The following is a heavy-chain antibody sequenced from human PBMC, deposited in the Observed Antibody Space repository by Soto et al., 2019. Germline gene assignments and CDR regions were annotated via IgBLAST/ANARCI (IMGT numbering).Heavy chain of an antibody. J-gene: IGHJ6*03. D-gene: IGHD2-2*01. Sequence: ASVKVSCKASGYTFTSYGISWVRQAPGQGLEWMGWISAYNGNTNYAQKLQGRVTMTTDTSTSTAYMELRSLRSDDTAVYYCARVHIVVVPAAKYYYYYYMDVWGKGTTVTVSS. CDR1: GYTFTSYG. CDR3: ARVHIVVVPAAKYYYYYYMDV. V-gene: IGHV1-18*01. CDR2: ISAYNGNT.